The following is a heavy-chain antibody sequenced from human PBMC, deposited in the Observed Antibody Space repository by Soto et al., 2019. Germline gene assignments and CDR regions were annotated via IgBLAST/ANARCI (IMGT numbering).Heavy chain of an antibody. CDR3: SRGPERNPPWLGYFDY. Sequence: GASVKVSCKASGYTFTSYATHWVRQAPGQRLEWMGWINAGNGITTYSEKFQGRVTITRDTSASTAYMELSSLRSEDTAVYFCSRGPERNPPWLGYFDYWGQGTLVTVPS. CDR2: INAGNGIT. CDR1: GYTFTSYA. J-gene: IGHJ4*02. V-gene: IGHV1-3*01. D-gene: IGHD5-12*01.